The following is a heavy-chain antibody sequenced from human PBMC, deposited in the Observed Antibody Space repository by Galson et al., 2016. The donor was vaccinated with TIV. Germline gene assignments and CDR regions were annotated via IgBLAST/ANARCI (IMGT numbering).Heavy chain of an antibody. D-gene: IGHD2-15*01. CDR3: ARALDYFQSSAYSYRSEFYYYPMDV. V-gene: IGHV3-74*01. CDR2: INGDGSDR. Sequence: SLRLSCAASGFHFSTYWMHWVRPVPGKGLLWVARINGDGSDRDYAESVEGRFTISRDNARNTLYLQLNRLRAEDTALYFCARALDYFQSSAYSYRSEFYYYPMDVWGQGTTVTVSS. J-gene: IGHJ6*02. CDR1: GFHFSTYW.